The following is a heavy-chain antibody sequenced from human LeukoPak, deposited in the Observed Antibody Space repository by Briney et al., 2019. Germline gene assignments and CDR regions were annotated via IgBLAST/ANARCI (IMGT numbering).Heavy chain of an antibody. D-gene: IGHD6-13*01. CDR3: ARAYSSSWYWNWFDP. V-gene: IGHV4-59*08. Sequence: SSETLSLTCTVSGGSISSYYWSWIRQPPGKGLEWIGYIYYSGSTNYNPSLKSRVTISVDTSKNQFSLKMSSVTAADTAVYYCARAYSSSWYWNWFDPWGQGTLVTVSS. CDR2: IYYSGST. CDR1: GGSISSYY. J-gene: IGHJ5*02.